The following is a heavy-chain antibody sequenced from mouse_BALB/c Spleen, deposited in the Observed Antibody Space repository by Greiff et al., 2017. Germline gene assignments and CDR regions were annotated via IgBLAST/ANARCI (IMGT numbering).Heavy chain of an antibody. CDR1: GFTFSSFG. CDR3: ASRGITTGFYYAMDY. J-gene: IGHJ4*01. CDR2: ISSGSSTI. D-gene: IGHD2-4*01. Sequence: EVKLMESGGGLVQPGGSRKLSCAASGFTFSSFGMHWVRQAPEKGLEWVAYISSGSSTIYYADTVKGRFTISRDNPKNTLFLQMTSLRSEDTAMYYCASRGITTGFYYAMDYWGQGTSVTVSS. V-gene: IGHV5-17*02.